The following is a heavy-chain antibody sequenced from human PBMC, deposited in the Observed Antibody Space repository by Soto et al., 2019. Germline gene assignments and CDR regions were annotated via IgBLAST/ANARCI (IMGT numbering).Heavy chain of an antibody. D-gene: IGHD5-18*01. V-gene: IGHV4-31*03. CDR3: ARRAGNRRGYPIDY. J-gene: IGHJ4*02. CDR2: IYDSGST. CDR1: GDSTISGSYF. Sequence: QVHLQESGPGLVKPSQPLSLTCTVSGDSTISGSYFWTWIRQRSGKGLEWIGYIYDSGSTSYNPSLASRVSISAATSNNHFSLTLISVTAADTAVYYCARRAGNRRGYPIDYWGQGIPVTVSS.